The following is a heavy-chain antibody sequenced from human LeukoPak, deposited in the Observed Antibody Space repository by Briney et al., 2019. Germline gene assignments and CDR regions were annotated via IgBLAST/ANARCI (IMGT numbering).Heavy chain of an antibody. V-gene: IGHV3-21*01. CDR3: ARHRSGGSQDDAFDI. J-gene: IGHJ3*02. Sequence: GGSLRPSCVASGFIFSSYSMTWVRQAPGRGLEWVSCISTSSIYIYYVDSVKGRFTISRQNAKNSLFLQMNSLRAEDTAVYYCARHRSGGSQDDAFDIWGQGTMVTVSS. CDR2: ISTSSIYI. CDR1: GFIFSSYS. D-gene: IGHD2-15*01.